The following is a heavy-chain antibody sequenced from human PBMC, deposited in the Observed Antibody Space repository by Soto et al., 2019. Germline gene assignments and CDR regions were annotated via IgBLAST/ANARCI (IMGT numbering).Heavy chain of an antibody. CDR3: AHRGYMYGNWDHGWFDY. CDR2: VYWDDDK. J-gene: IGHJ4*02. Sequence: QITLKESGPPRVKPTQTLALTCTFSGFSLSTSGVGVGWIRQTPGKALEWLAVVYWDDDKRYNPSLKTRLTISKDTSKNQVVLTMAYMDPVDTATYFCAHRGYMYGNWDHGWFDYWGQGTLVTVSS. V-gene: IGHV2-5*02. D-gene: IGHD7-27*01. CDR1: GFSLSTSGVG.